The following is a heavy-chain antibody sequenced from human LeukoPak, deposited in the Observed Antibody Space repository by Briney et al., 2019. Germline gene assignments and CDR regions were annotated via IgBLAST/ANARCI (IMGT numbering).Heavy chain of an antibody. CDR3: ARDLELERNRWNYFES. V-gene: IGHV4-59*01. CDR1: GGSISSFF. CDR2: MHYSGDT. D-gene: IGHD1-1*01. Sequence: SETLSLTCTVSGGSISSFFWSWIRQPPGKGLERIGSMHYSGDTKNNPSLKSRVSLSIDTSKQQFSLRLSSVTAADTAVYYCARDLELERNRWNYFESWGQGTLVTVSS. J-gene: IGHJ4*02.